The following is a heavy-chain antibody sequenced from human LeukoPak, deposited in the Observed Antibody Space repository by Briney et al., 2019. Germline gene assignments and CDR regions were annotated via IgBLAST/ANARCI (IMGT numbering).Heavy chain of an antibody. CDR2: ISSSGSTI. J-gene: IGHJ4*02. D-gene: IGHD6-13*01. CDR3: AKSSSVLLDY. V-gene: IGHV3-11*04. Sequence: PGGSLRLSCAASGFTFSDYYMSWIRQAPGKGLEWVTYISSSGSTIYYADSVKGRFTISRDNSKNTLYLQMNSLRAEDTAVYYCAKSSSVLLDYWGQGTLVTVSS. CDR1: GFTFSDYY.